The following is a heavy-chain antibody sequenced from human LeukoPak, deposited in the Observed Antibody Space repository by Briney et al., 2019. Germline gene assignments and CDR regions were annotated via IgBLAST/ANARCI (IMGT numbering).Heavy chain of an antibody. V-gene: IGHV3-23*01. CDR3: AKVNNYQPYF. J-gene: IGHJ4*02. D-gene: IGHD2-2*01. CDR1: GFTLSSYA. CDR2: IDVTTGGS. Sequence: PGGSLRLSCAASGFTLSSYAMSWVRQAPGKGLEWVSTIDVTTGGSYYADSVKGRFTISRDTFQNTLYLQLNSLRVDDTAVYYCAKVNNYQPYFWGQGTLVTVSS.